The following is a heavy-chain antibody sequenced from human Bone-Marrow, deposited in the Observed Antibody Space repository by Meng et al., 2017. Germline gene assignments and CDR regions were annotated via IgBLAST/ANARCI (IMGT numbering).Heavy chain of an antibody. CDR2: IYYSGST. CDR3: ARGVDYPPPGSPLDI. J-gene: IGHJ3*02. V-gene: IGHV4-39*07. D-gene: IGHD5-12*01. Sequence: SETLSLTCTVSGGSISSSSYYWGWIRQPPGKGLEWIGSIYYSGSTYYNPSLKSRVTISVDTSKNQFSLKLSSVTAADTAVYYCARGVDYPPPGSPLDIWGQGTMVTVSS. CDR1: GGSISSSSYY.